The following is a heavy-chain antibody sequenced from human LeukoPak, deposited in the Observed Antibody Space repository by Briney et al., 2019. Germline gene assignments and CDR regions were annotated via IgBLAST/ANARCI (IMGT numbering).Heavy chain of an antibody. CDR3: ARDGNYGDYFDY. D-gene: IGHD4-17*01. CDR2: IYYSGGT. Sequence: PSETLSLTRTVSGGSISSYYWSWIRQPPGKGLEWIGYIYYSGGTNYNPSLKSRVTISVDTSKNQFSLKLSSVTAADTAVYYCARDGNYGDYFDYWGQGTLVTVSS. V-gene: IGHV4-59*01. J-gene: IGHJ4*02. CDR1: GGSISSYY.